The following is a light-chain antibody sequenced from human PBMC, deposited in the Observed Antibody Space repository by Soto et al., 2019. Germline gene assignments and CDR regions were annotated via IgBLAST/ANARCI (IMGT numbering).Light chain of an antibody. J-gene: IGKJ5*01. CDR1: QSVSKY. V-gene: IGKV3-11*01. CDR3: QQRSNWPIT. Sequence: EIVLTQSPATLSLSPGERVTLSCRTSQSVSKYFAWYQQKPGRAPRLLIYDASSRATGIPARFMGSGSGTDFTLTISSLEPEDFAIYYFQQRSNWPITFGQGTRLEIK. CDR2: DAS.